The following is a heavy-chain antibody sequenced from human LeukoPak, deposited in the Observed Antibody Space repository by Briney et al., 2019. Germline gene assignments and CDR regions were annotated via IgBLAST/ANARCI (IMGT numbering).Heavy chain of an antibody. J-gene: IGHJ4*02. CDR3: VNMRGGAVAGTRSDY. D-gene: IGHD6-19*01. CDR2: INSDGSST. V-gene: IGHV3-74*01. CDR1: GFTFSNYW. Sequence: GGSLRLSCAASGFTFSNYWMHWVRQAPGKGLVWVSRINSDGSSTNYADSVKGRFTISRDNAKNKLYLTMNSLRAEDTAVYYCVNMRGGAVAGTRSDYWGQGTLVTVSS.